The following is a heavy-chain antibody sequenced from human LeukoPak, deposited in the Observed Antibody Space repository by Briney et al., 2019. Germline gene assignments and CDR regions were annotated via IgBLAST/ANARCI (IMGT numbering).Heavy chain of an antibody. J-gene: IGHJ6*02. D-gene: IGHD6-13*01. V-gene: IGHV4-39*07. CDR3: AGSSSWDSDYYGMDV. CDR2: IYDSGNT. Sequence: PSETLSLTCIVSGGSISRSNSYWAWIRQPPGKGLEWIGSIYDSGNTYYNPSLGSRVTVSADTSKNQFSLKLSSVTAADTAVYYCAGSSSWDSDYYGMDVWGQGTTVTVSS. CDR1: GGSISRSNSY.